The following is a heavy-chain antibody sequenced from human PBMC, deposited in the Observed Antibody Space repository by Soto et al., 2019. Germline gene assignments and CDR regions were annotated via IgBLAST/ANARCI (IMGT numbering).Heavy chain of an antibody. CDR2: ISYDGSNK. J-gene: IGHJ2*01. V-gene: IGHV3-30-3*01. CDR1: GFTFSSYA. Sequence: QVQLVESGGGVVQPGRSLRLSCAASGFTFSSYAMHWVRQAPGKGLEWVAVISYDGSNKYYADSVKGRFTISRDNSKNTLYLQMNSLRAEDTAVYYCARDCCELDTAMVIGYFDLWGRGTLVTVSS. CDR3: ARDCCELDTAMVIGYFDL. D-gene: IGHD5-18*01.